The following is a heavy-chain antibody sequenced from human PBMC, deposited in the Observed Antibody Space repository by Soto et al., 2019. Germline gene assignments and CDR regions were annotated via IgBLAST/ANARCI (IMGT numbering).Heavy chain of an antibody. V-gene: IGHV3-66*01. J-gene: IGHJ1*01. Sequence: EVQLVESGGGLVQPGGSLRLSCGASGLTVSSSYMSWVRQAPGKGLECVSVIYGDDTTYYADSVKGRFTSSRDNSKNTLYRQMDCSAAEDTAVYDCAACRPCPGSCSDPLYSWGQGALVTFSS. CDR3: AACRPCPGSCSDPLYS. CDR2: IYGDDTT. CDR1: GLTVSSSY. D-gene: IGHD3-10*02.